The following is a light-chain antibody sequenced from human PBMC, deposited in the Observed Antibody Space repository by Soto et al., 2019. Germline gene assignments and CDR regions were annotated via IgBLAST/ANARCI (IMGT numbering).Light chain of an antibody. J-gene: IGKJ4*01. V-gene: IGKV3-15*01. CDR1: RTIGTN. Sequence: IVMTQSPATVSVSPGESASLSCRASRTIGTNLGWYQQKPGQAPRLLISKTSTRATGVPARFSGSGSGTEFTLTSTSLQSEDIAVYYWQQYADWPLTFGGGTKVDIK. CDR3: QQYADWPLT. CDR2: KTS.